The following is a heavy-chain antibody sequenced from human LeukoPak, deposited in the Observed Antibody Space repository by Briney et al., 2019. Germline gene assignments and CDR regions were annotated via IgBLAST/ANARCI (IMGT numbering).Heavy chain of an antibody. D-gene: IGHD6-19*01. Sequence: PSETLSLTCTVSGGSISSYYWSWIRQPPGKGLEWIGYIYYSGSTNYNPSLKSRVTISVDTSKNQFSLKLSSVTAADTAVYYCASGSLVAGTALCDYWGQGTLVTVSS. CDR2: IYYSGST. CDR1: GGSISSYY. J-gene: IGHJ4*02. CDR3: ASGSLVAGTALCDY. V-gene: IGHV4-59*01.